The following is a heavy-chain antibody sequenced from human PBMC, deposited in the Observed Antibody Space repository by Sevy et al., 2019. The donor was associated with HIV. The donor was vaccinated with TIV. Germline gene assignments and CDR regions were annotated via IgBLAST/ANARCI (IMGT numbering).Heavy chain of an antibody. CDR1: GFTFSSYS. CDR2: ISSSSSYI. D-gene: IGHD3-10*01. J-gene: IGHJ4*02. CDR3: AATWGSGMNYFDY. Sequence: GGSVRLSCAASGFTFSSYSMNWVRQAPGKGLEWVSSISSSSSYIYYADSVKGRFTISRDNAKNSLYLQMNSLRAEDTAVYYCAATWGSGMNYFDYWGQGTLVTVSS. V-gene: IGHV3-21*01.